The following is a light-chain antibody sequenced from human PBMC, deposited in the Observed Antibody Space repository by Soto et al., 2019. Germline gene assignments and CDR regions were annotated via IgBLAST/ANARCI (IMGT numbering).Light chain of an antibody. J-gene: IGKJ2*01. CDR3: LQYTNRPPYT. Sequence: ETVMTQSPATLSVSPGERVTLSCRASQSISTNLAWYQQRPGQAPRLLIFGASRRAPDIPARFSGSGSYTEFTLTISSLQSEDFAVYYCLQYTNRPPYTFGQGTRLEI. V-gene: IGKV3-15*01. CDR2: GAS. CDR1: QSISTN.